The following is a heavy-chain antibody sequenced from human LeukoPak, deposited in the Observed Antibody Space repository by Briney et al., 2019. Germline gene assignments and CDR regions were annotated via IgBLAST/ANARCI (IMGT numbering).Heavy chain of an antibody. CDR2: IYYSGST. CDR1: GGSISSSSYS. D-gene: IGHD3-22*01. J-gene: IGHJ4*02. CDR3: ARITSVYGRYYDNSGYPRV. Sequence: SETLSLTCTVSGGSISSSSYSWGWIRQPPGKGLEWIGSIYYSGSTYYNPSLKSRVTISGDTPKNQMSLKLTSVTTADTAVYYCARITSVYGRYYDNSGYPRVWGQGTLVTVSS. V-gene: IGHV4-39*01.